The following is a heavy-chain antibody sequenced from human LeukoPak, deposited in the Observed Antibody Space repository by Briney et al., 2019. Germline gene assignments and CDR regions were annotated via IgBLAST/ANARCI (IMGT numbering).Heavy chain of an antibody. J-gene: IGHJ6*03. CDR2: IYSSGST. V-gene: IGHV4-4*09. Sequence: SETLSLTCTVSGGSISSYYWSWIRQPPGKGLEWIGYIYSSGSTNYNPSLKRRVTISVDTSKNQFSLKLSYVTAADTAVYYCARLSQVGNSSGYRDYYYMDVWGKGTTVTVSS. D-gene: IGHD3-22*01. CDR3: ARLSQVGNSSGYRDYYYMDV. CDR1: GGSISSYY.